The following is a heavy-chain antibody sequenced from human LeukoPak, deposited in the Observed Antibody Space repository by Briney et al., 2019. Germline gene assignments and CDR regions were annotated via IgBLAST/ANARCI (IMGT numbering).Heavy chain of an antibody. CDR1: GFSFSNYW. J-gene: IGHJ6*02. Sequence: PGGSLRLSCAASGFSFSNYWMSWVRQPPGKGLEWVAHIKPDGSEKNYVDSVKGRFTISRDNAKNSLYLQMNSLRAEDTAVYYCASYPQRGAGDRYYYYGMDVWGQGTTVTVSS. V-gene: IGHV3-7*01. D-gene: IGHD7-27*01. CDR3: ASYPQRGAGDRYYYYGMDV. CDR2: IKPDGSEK.